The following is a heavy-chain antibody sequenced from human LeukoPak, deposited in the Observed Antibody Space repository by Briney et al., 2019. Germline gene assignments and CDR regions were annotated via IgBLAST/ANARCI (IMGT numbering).Heavy chain of an antibody. CDR3: ARDLKDSSGYNDAFGI. V-gene: IGHV3-21*01. CDR2: ISSSSSYI. CDR1: GFTFSSYS. J-gene: IGHJ3*02. Sequence: GGSLRLSCAASGFTFSSYSMNWVRQAPGKGLEWVSSISSSSSYIYYADSVKGRFTISRDNAKNSLYLQMNSLRAEDTAVYYCARDLKDSSGYNDAFGIWGQGTMVTVSS. D-gene: IGHD3-22*01.